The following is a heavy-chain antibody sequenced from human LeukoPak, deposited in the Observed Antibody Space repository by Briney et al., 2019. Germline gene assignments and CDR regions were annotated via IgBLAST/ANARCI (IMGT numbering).Heavy chain of an antibody. CDR3: ARVNIVVVTFQGYFDL. Sequence: ASVKVSCKASGYTFTGYYMHWVRQAPGQGLEWMGRINPNSGGTNYAQKFQGRVTMTRDTSISTAYMELSRLRSDGTAVYYCARVNIVVVTFQGYFDLWGRGTLVTVSS. D-gene: IGHD2-21*02. J-gene: IGHJ2*01. V-gene: IGHV1-2*06. CDR2: INPNSGGT. CDR1: GYTFTGYY.